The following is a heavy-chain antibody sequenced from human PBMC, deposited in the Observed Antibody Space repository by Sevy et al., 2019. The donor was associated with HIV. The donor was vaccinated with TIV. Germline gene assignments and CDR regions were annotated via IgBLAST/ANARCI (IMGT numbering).Heavy chain of an antibody. Sequence: GGSLRLSCAASGFTFSSYSMNWVRQAPGKGLEWVSSISSSSSYIYYADSVKGRFTSSRDNAKNSLYLQMNSLRAEDTAVYYCAREQYDSSGYFDYWGQGTLVTVSS. V-gene: IGHV3-21*01. D-gene: IGHD3-22*01. CDR1: GFTFSSYS. CDR2: ISSSSSYI. J-gene: IGHJ4*02. CDR3: AREQYDSSGYFDY.